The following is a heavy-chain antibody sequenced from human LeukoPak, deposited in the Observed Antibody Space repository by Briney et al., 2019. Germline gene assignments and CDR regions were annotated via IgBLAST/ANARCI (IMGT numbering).Heavy chain of an antibody. Sequence: GESLKISCKGSGYSFTSYWIGWVRQLPGKGLEWMGIIYPGDSDTRYSPSFQGQVTISADKSISTAYLQWSSLKASDTAMYYCARTYDFWSGDFDYWGQGTLVTVSS. J-gene: IGHJ4*02. CDR3: ARTYDFWSGDFDY. D-gene: IGHD3-3*01. V-gene: IGHV5-51*01. CDR2: IYPGDSDT. CDR1: GYSFTSYW.